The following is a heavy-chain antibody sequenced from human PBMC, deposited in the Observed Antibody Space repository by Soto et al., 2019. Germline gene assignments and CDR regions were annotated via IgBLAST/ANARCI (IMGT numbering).Heavy chain of an antibody. CDR2: IFHNGNT. CDR1: GVSISASYY. J-gene: IGHJ4*02. Sequence: QVQLQESGPELVKPAQTLSLTCSVSGVSISASYYWNWIRQPPGNGLEWIGYIFHNGNTYYNPSLRSRLSISVDTSKHQFYLRLFSVTGADTAVYYCARGDGDRSAGLDSWGQGTLVTVSS. V-gene: IGHV4-31*03. D-gene: IGHD4-17*01. CDR3: ARGDGDRSAGLDS.